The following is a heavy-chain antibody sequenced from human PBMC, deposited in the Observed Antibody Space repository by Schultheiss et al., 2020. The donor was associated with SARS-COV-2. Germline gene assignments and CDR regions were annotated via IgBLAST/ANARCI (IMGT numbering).Heavy chain of an antibody. Sequence: SETLSLTCTVSGGSISSGGYYWSWIRQHPGKGLEWIGYIYYSGSTYYNPSLKSRVTISVDTSKNQFSLKLSSVTAADTAVYYCARQAILGVVVTAPIPEFDPWGQGTLVTVSS. V-gene: IGHV4-39*01. D-gene: IGHD2-21*02. CDR1: GGSISSGGYY. CDR3: ARQAILGVVVTAPIPEFDP. J-gene: IGHJ5*02. CDR2: IYYSGST.